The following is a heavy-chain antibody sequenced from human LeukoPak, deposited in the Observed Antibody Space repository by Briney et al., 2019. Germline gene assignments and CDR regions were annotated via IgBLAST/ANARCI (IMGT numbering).Heavy chain of an antibody. J-gene: IGHJ4*02. V-gene: IGHV3-7*01. CDR1: GFTFSNYR. D-gene: IGHD1-1*01. Sequence: PGGSLRLSCAASGFTFSNYRMSWVRQAPGKGLEWVANIRQDGSEKYYVDSMRGRFTISRDNAKNSLYLQMSSLRAEDTAVYYCARSTAGLDYWGQGTLVTVSS. CDR3: ARSTAGLDY. CDR2: IRQDGSEK.